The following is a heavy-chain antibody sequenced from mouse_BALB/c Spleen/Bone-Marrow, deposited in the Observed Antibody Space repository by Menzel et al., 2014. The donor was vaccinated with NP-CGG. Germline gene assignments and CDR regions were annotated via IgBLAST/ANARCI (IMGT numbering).Heavy chain of an antibody. CDR1: GFNIKDTY. J-gene: IGHJ3*01. CDR3: ARYYYGSSLFAY. D-gene: IGHD1-1*01. CDR2: IDPANGNT. V-gene: IGHV14-3*02. Sequence: EVQLQQSGAELVKPGASVKLSCTGSGFNIKDTYMYWVKQRPEQGLEWIGRIDPANGNTKYDPKFQDKATITADTSSNTAYLQLSSLTSEDTAVYYCARYYYGSSLFAYWGQGTLVTVSA.